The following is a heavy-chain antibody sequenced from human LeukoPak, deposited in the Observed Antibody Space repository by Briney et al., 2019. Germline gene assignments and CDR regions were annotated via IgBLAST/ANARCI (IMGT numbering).Heavy chain of an antibody. V-gene: IGHV4-34*01. CDR2: INHSGST. CDR3: ARRGAPRHKYHDYVWGSYRYDWFDP. D-gene: IGHD3-16*02. J-gene: IGHJ5*02. CDR1: GGSFSGYY. Sequence: SETLSLTCAVYGGSFSGYYWSWIRQPPGKGLEWIGEINHSGSTNYNPSLKSRVTISVDTSKNQFSLKLSSVTAADTAVYYCARRGAPRHKYHDYVWGSYRYDWFDPWGQGTLVTVSS.